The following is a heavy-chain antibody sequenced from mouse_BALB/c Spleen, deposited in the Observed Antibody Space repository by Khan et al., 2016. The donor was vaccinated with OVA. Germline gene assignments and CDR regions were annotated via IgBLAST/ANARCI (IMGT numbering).Heavy chain of an antibody. J-gene: IGHJ2*01. CDR1: GFTFSSFG. D-gene: IGHD1-1*01. CDR2: ISSGSTTV. V-gene: IGHV5-17*02. Sequence: EVELVESGGGLVQPGGSRKLSCAASGFTFSSFGMHWVRQAPQKGLEWVAYISSGSTTVYYADTVKGRFSISRDNPKYSLFLQLTSLRSEDTAMYYCARSGDYGRFDYWGQGTTLTVSS. CDR3: ARSGDYGRFDY.